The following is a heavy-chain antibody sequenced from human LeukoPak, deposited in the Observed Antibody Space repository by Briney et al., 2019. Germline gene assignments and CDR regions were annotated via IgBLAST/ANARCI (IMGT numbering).Heavy chain of an antibody. J-gene: IGHJ6*03. CDR2: IYYSGST. Sequence: SETLSLTCTVSGGSISSYYWSWIRQPPGKGLEWIGYIYYSGSTNYNPSLKSRVTISVDMSKNQFSLKLSSVTAADTAVYYCARTTEVYCSSTRCYGFSYYYYMDVWGKGTTVSIPS. D-gene: IGHD2-2*01. CDR3: ARTTEVYCSSTRCYGFSYYYYMDV. CDR1: GGSISSYY. V-gene: IGHV4-59*01.